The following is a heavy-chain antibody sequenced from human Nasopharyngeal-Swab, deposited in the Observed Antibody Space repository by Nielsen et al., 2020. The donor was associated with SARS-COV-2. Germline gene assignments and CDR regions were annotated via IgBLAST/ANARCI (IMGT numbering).Heavy chain of an antibody. J-gene: IGHJ6*03. CDR3: ASYGDYLFYMDV. V-gene: IGHV3-53*04. Sequence: WVRQMPGKGLEWVSVIYSGGSTYYADSVKGRFTISRHNSKNTLYLQMNSLRAEDTAVYYCASYGDYLFYMDVWGKGTTVTVS. D-gene: IGHD4-17*01. CDR2: IYSGGST.